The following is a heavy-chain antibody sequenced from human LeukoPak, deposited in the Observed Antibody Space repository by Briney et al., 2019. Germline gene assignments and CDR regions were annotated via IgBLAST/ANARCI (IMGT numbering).Heavy chain of an antibody. Sequence: SETLSLTCAVSGGSTSSSFWWSWVRQPPGKGLEWIGEIYHSGSTNYKPSLRSRVTISVDKSKNQFSLKLSSVTAADTAVYYCAGAYCGGDCYSGRAFDIWGQGTMVTVSS. J-gene: IGHJ3*02. CDR2: IYHSGST. CDR3: AGAYCGGDCYSGRAFDI. CDR1: GGSTSSSFW. V-gene: IGHV4-4*02. D-gene: IGHD2-21*02.